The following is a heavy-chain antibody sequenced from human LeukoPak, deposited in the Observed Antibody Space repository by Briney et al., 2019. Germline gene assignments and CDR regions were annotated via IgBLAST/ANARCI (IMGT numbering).Heavy chain of an antibody. Sequence: SETLSLTCTVSGGSISNYYWTWIRQPAGKGLEWIGRINTSGSTNYNPSLKSRVTMSVDTSKNHFSLKLTSVTAADTAVYYCARDTYSYGSYFDYWGQGTLVTVSS. CDR2: INTSGST. J-gene: IGHJ4*02. D-gene: IGHD5-18*01. CDR1: GGSISNYY. CDR3: ARDTYSYGSYFDY. V-gene: IGHV4-4*07.